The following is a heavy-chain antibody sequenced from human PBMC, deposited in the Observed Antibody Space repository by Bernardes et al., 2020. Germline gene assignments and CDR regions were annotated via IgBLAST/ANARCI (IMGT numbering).Heavy chain of an antibody. CDR1: GYTLTELS. V-gene: IGHV1-24*01. Sequence: SVKVSCKVSGYTLTELSMHWVRQAPGKGLEWMGGFDPEDGETIYAQKFQGRVTMTEDTSTDTAYMELSSLRSEDTAVYYCATDPPGDYNFDYWGQGTLVTVSS. CDR2: FDPEDGET. CDR3: ATDPPGDYNFDY. J-gene: IGHJ4*02. D-gene: IGHD4-17*01.